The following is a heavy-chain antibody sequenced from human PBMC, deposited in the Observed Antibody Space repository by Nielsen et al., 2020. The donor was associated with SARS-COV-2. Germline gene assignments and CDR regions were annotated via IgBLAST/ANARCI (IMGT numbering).Heavy chain of an antibody. D-gene: IGHD3-22*01. V-gene: IGHV4-38-2*02. CDR2: IYHSGST. CDR3: ARNRYYDTSGSYFDL. Sequence: GSLRLSCSVSGYSISSGYYWGWLRQPPGKGLEGIGSIYHSGSTYYNPSLKSRVTISVDTFKNQISLKLTSVTAADTAMYYCARNRYYDTSGSYFDLWGRGTLVPVSS. CDR1: GYSISSGYY. J-gene: IGHJ2*01.